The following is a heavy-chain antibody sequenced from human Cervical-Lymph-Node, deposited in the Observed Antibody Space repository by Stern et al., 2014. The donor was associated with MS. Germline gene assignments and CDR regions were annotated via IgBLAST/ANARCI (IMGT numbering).Heavy chain of an antibody. CDR3: AVLSVDADFDY. Sequence: QAQLVQAGAEVKKPWASVKVSCTASCYTFPDYAISCVRQAPGQGLEWMAWISAYNGATNLAQEVQGRVSLTTDTATSTAYMELRSLRSDDTAVYYCAVLSVDADFDYWGQGTLVTVSS. CDR2: ISAYNGAT. D-gene: IGHD5-18*01. J-gene: IGHJ4*02. V-gene: IGHV1-18*01. CDR1: CYTFPDYA.